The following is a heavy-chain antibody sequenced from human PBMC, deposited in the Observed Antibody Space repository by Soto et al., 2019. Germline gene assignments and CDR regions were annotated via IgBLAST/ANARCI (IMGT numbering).Heavy chain of an antibody. CDR3: ARFMTMVTNLAFDI. CDR1: GGSISSSNW. J-gene: IGHJ3*02. CDR2: IYYSGST. D-gene: IGHD4-17*01. Sequence: QVQLQESGPGLVKPSGTLSLTCAVSGGSISSSNWWSWVRQPPGKGLEWIGEIYYSGSTNYNPSLKRRVTISVDKSKNQFSLKLSSVTAADTAVYYCARFMTMVTNLAFDIWGQGTMVTVSS. V-gene: IGHV4-4*02.